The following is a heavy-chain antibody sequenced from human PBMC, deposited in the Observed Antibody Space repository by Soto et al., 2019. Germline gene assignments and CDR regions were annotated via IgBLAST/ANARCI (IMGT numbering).Heavy chain of an antibody. Sequence: PSETLSLTCAVYGGSFSGYYWSWIRQPPGKGLEWIGEINHSGSTNYNPSLKSRVTISVDTSKNQFSLKLSSVTAADTAVYYCAEGGMAAPALWGQGTLVTVSS. CDR2: INHSGST. J-gene: IGHJ4*02. V-gene: IGHV4-34*01. CDR3: AEGGMAAPAL. CDR1: GGSFSGYY. D-gene: IGHD6-6*01.